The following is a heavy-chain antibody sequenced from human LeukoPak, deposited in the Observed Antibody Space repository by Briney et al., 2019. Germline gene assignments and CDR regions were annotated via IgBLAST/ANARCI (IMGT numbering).Heavy chain of an antibody. CDR2: ISAYNGNT. D-gene: IGHD3-22*01. CDR1: GYTFTSYG. CDR3: AREALGYYDSSGSYYFDY. J-gene: IGHJ4*02. V-gene: IGHV1-18*01. Sequence: GASVKVSCKASGYTFTSYGISWVRQAPGQGLEWMGWISAYNGNTNYAQKLQGRVTMTTDTSTSTAYMELRSLRSDDTAVYYCAREALGYYDSSGSYYFDYWGQGTLVTVSS.